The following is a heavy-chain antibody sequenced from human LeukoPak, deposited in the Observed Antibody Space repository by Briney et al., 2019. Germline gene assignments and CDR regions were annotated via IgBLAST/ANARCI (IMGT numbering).Heavy chain of an antibody. CDR3: ARKRDGGWFDP. CDR2: IYHSGNT. V-gene: IGHV4-38-2*01. D-gene: IGHD5-24*01. J-gene: IGHJ5*02. Sequence: PSETLSLTCDVSRYSISSDYYWGWIRQPPGKGLEWIGNIYHSGNTHYSPSLKSRVTISVDTSKNQFSLKLRSVTAADTAVFYCARKRDGGWFDPWGQGTLSSSPQ. CDR1: RYSISSDYY.